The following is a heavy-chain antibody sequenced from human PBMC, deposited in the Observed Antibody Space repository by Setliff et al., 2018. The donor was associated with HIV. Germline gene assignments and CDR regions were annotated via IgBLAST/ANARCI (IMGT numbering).Heavy chain of an antibody. CDR1: GYTFTNYY. CDR2: INPNSGGT. CDR3: ARTLPQYTTLFDY. D-gene: IGHD5-18*01. Sequence: GASVKVSCKAFGYTFTNYYMHWVRQAPGQGLEWMGWINPNSGGTNYAQKFQGRVTMTRDTSISTAYMELSRLRSDDTAVYYCARTLPQYTTLFDYWGQGTLVTVSS. V-gene: IGHV1-2*02. J-gene: IGHJ4*02.